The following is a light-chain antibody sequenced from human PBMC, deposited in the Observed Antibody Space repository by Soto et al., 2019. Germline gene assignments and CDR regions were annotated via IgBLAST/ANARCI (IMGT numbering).Light chain of an antibody. Sequence: QSVLTQPASVSGSPGQSITISCTGTSSDVGGYNYVSWYQQHPGKAAKLMIYEVNNRPSEVSNRFSGSKSGNTASLTISGLQPEDEADYYCNSYTSRYTFVLGTGTKVTVL. CDR2: EVN. V-gene: IGLV2-14*01. CDR3: NSYTSRYTFV. J-gene: IGLJ1*01. CDR1: SSDVGGYNY.